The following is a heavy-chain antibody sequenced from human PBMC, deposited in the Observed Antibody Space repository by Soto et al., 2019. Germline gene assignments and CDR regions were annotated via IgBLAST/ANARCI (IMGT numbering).Heavy chain of an antibody. CDR3: AYCSSTSCYFSLGYYSMDV. D-gene: IGHD2-2*01. CDR2: IIPIFGTA. V-gene: IGHV1-69*01. J-gene: IGHJ6*02. Sequence: QVQLVQSGAEVKKPGSSVKVSCKASGGTFSSYAISWVRQAPGQGLEWMGGIIPIFGTANYAQKFQGRVTITADESTSTAYIELSSLRSEDTAVHYCAYCSSTSCYFSLGYYSMDVWGQGTTVTVSS. CDR1: GGTFSSYA.